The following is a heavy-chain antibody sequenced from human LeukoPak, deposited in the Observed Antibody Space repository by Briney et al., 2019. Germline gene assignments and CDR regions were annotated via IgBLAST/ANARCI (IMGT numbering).Heavy chain of an antibody. D-gene: IGHD6-13*01. CDR1: GGSISSYY. Sequence: SETLSLTCAVSGGSISSYYWSWIRQPPGKGLEWIGYTYYSGSTNYNPSLKSRVTISVDTSKNQFSLKLSSVTAADTAVYYCAGTRYSSSWYYFDYWGQGTLVTVSS. CDR2: TYYSGST. V-gene: IGHV4-59*01. J-gene: IGHJ4*02. CDR3: AGTRYSSSWYYFDY.